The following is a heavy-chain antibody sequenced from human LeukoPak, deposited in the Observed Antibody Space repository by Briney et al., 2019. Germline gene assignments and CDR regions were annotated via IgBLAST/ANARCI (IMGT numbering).Heavy chain of an antibody. CDR2: IIPIFGTA. V-gene: IGHV1-69*13. CDR3: ARVAVAGQYYYYGMDV. Sequence: ASVKVSCKASGGTCSSYAISWVRQAPGQGLEWMGGIIPIFGTANYAQKFQGRVTITADESTSTAYMELSSLRSEDTAVYYCARVAVAGQYYYYGMDVWGQGTTVTVSS. D-gene: IGHD6-19*01. J-gene: IGHJ6*02. CDR1: GGTCSSYA.